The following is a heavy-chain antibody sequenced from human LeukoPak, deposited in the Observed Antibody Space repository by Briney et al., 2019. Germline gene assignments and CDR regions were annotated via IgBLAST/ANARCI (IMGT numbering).Heavy chain of an antibody. CDR3: ARSRLDSSGYPTYFDY. CDR1: GYDFTSVG. J-gene: IGHJ4*02. Sequence: GASVKVSCKASGYDFTSVGISWVRQAPGQGLEWMGWISAYNGNTNYAQKLQGRVTMTTDTSTSTAYMELRSLRSDDTAVYYCARSRLDSSGYPTYFDYWGQGTLVTVSS. CDR2: ISAYNGNT. D-gene: IGHD3-22*01. V-gene: IGHV1-18*01.